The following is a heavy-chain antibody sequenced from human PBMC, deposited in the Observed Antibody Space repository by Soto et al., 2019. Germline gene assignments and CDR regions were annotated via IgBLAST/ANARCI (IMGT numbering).Heavy chain of an antibody. Sequence: EVRLSESGGGLVQPGESLRLSCAASGFNFSIYSIIWVLQAPGKGLEWVSGISATTGNTYYTNSVKGRFTISRDNFENTLFLQMNNLRAEDTALYYCAIDSDGGYWGQGTLVTVSS. CDR1: GFNFSIYS. V-gene: IGHV3-23*01. D-gene: IGHD2-15*01. CDR2: ISATTGNT. CDR3: AIDSDGGY. J-gene: IGHJ4*02.